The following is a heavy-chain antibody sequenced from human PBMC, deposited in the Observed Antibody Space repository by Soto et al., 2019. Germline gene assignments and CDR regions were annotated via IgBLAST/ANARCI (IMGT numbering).Heavy chain of an antibody. CDR1: GFTFSSHW. V-gene: IGHV3-7*01. D-gene: IGHD4-17*01. CDR2: IKQDGSEK. J-gene: IGHJ4*02. Sequence: EVQLVESGGGLVQPGGSLRLSCAASGFTFSSHWMSWVRQAPGKGLEWVANIKQDGSEKYYVDSVKGRFTISRDNAKNSLYLQMNSLRAEDTAVYYCAREDSTVTTYFDYWGQGTLVTVSS. CDR3: AREDSTVTTYFDY.